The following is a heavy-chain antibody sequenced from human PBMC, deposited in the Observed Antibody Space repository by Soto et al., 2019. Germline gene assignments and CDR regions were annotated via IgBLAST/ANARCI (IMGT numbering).Heavy chain of an antibody. CDR1: GFTFSSHW. V-gene: IGHV3-7*04. Sequence: EVHLVESGGDLVQPGGSLRLSCAASGFTFSSHWMSWVRQAPGKGLEWVANIKGDGSEKYYVDSVKGRFTISRDNAKNSLLLQMNSLRVEDTALYYCAKDVRWGQGTLVTVSS. J-gene: IGHJ4*02. CDR2: IKGDGSEK. CDR3: AKDVR.